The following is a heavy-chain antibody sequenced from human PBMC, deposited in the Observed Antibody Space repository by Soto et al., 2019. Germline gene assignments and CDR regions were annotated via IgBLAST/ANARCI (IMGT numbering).Heavy chain of an antibody. D-gene: IGHD3-22*01. CDR2: IWYDGSNK. Sequence: QVQLVESGGGVVQPGRSLRLSCAASGFTFSSYGMHWVRQAPGKGLEWEAVIWYDGSNKYYADSVKGRFTISRDNSKNTLYLQMNSLRADDTAVYYCAREEVRGYYDSSGYYAYWGQGTLVTVSS. CDR3: AREEVRGYYDSSGYYAY. CDR1: GFTFSSYG. J-gene: IGHJ4*02. V-gene: IGHV3-33*01.